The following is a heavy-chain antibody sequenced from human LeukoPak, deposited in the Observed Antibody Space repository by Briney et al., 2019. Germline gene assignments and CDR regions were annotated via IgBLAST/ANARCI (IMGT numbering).Heavy chain of an antibody. CDR3: ARSIAAADLKSYNWFDP. V-gene: IGHV3-30-3*01. CDR2: ISYDGSNK. CDR1: GFTFSSYA. D-gene: IGHD6-13*01. Sequence: LGGSLRLSCAASGFTFSSYAMHWVRQAPGKGLEWVALISYDGSNKYYADSVKGRFTISRDNSKNTLYLQMNSLGAEDTAIYYCARSIAAADLKSYNWFDPWGQGTLVTVSS. J-gene: IGHJ5*02.